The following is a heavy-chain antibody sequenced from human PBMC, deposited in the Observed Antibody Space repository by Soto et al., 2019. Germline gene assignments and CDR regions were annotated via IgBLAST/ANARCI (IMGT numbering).Heavy chain of an antibody. Sequence: EVQLVQSGAEVKKPGESLRISCKGSGYSFTSYLISWVRQMPGKSLEWMGRIDPSDSYTNYSPSFQGHVTISADKSISTAYLQWSSLKASDTAMYYCARQADYYDSSGYAADYWGQGTLVTVSS. CDR2: IDPSDSYT. CDR3: ARQADYYDSSGYAADY. D-gene: IGHD3-22*01. V-gene: IGHV5-10-1*01. CDR1: GYSFTSYL. J-gene: IGHJ4*02.